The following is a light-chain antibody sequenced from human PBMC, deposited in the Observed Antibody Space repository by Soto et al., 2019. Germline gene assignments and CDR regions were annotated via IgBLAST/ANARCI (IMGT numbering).Light chain of an antibody. V-gene: IGKV1-39*01. CDR2: TAS. Sequence: DIQMTQSPSSLAASVGDRVTITCRASQTVSIYVNWYQQKPGRAPSLVMFTASTLPSGVPSRFSGSGHATDFTLTISSLQPEDFATSYCQQSYSTPYTFGQGTKVEIK. CDR3: QQSYSTPYT. J-gene: IGKJ2*01. CDR1: QTVSIY.